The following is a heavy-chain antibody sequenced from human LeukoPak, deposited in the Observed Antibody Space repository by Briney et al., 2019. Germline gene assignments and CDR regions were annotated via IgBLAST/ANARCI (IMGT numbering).Heavy chain of an antibody. CDR2: ISGSGGST. CDR3: AKDRNTGYSSSWCELVLSRYYYGMDV. CDR1: GFTFSSYA. D-gene: IGHD6-13*01. Sequence: GGSLRLSCAASGFTFSSYAMSWVRQAPGKGLEWVSAISGSGGSTYYADSVKGRFTISRDNSKNTLYLQMNSLRAEDTAVYYCAKDRNTGYSSSWCELVLSRYYYGMDVWGQGTTVTVSS. J-gene: IGHJ6*02. V-gene: IGHV3-23*01.